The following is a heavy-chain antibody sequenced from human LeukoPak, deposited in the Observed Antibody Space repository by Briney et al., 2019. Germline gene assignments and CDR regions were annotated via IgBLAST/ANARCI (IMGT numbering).Heavy chain of an antibody. CDR1: GGSISSSSYY. CDR3: ARHGGDIVSRPFDY. CDR2: IYYSGIT. V-gene: IGHV4-39*01. Sequence: PSETLSLTCTVSGGSISSSSYYWGWLRQPPGKVLESIVSIYYSGITYYNHSLKSRGTISVDTSKNQFSLKLSSVTAADTAVYYCARHGGDIVSRPFDYWGQGTLVTVSS. J-gene: IGHJ4*02. D-gene: IGHD5/OR15-5a*01.